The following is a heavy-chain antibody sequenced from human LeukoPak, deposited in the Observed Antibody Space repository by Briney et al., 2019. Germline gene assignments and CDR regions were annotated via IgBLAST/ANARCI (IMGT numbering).Heavy chain of an antibody. Sequence: ASVKVSCKASGYTFTNYDINRVRQGPGQGLEWMGWMNPNSGETDYAEKFQGRVTMTRGTSTSTAYMDMTSLTSDDTAIFYCARTGMGGNVWIDSWGQGTLVTVSS. D-gene: IGHD1-26*01. CDR1: GYTFTNYD. CDR3: ARTGMGGNVWIDS. J-gene: IGHJ5*01. CDR2: MNPNSGET. V-gene: IGHV1-8*01.